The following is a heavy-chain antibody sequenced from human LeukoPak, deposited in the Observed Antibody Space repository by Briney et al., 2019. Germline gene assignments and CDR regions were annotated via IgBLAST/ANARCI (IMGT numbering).Heavy chain of an antibody. CDR2: VYYSGNT. D-gene: IGHD4-17*01. CDR3: TREYGFMTTVFHAFDI. CDR1: GGSITSSSYY. J-gene: IGHJ3*02. V-gene: IGHV4-39*07. Sequence: SETLSLTCTVSGGSITSSSYYWGWIRQPPGNGLEWIGSVYYSGNTYYNSSLRSRVTISVDTSKNQFSLKLSSVTAADTAIYYCTREYGFMTTVFHAFDIRGQGTMVTVSS.